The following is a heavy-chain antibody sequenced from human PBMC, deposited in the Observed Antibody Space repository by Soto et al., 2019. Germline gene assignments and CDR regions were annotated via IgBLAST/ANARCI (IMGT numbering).Heavy chain of an antibody. CDR1: GYTFTSYY. J-gene: IGHJ4*02. CDR3: ARVTLAVAGKELGY. Sequence: GASVKVSCKASGYTFTSYYMHWVRQAPGQGLEWMGIINPSGGSTSYAQEFQGRVTMTRDTSTSTVYMELSSLRSDDTAVYYCARVTLAVAGKELGYWGQGTQVTF. CDR2: INPSGGST. V-gene: IGHV1-46*01. D-gene: IGHD6-19*01.